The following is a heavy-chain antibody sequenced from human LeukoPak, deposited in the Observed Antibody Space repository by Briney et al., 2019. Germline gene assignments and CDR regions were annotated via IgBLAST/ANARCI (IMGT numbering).Heavy chain of an antibody. CDR2: IYYSGST. Sequence: PSETLSLICTVSGGSISSSSYYWGWIRQPPGKGLEWIGSIYYSGSTYYNPSLKSRVTISVDTSKNQFSLKLSSVTAADTAVYYCARQLGYCSSTSCYELDYWGQGTLVTVSS. CDR1: GGSISSSSYY. CDR3: ARQLGYCSSTSCYELDY. D-gene: IGHD2-2*01. V-gene: IGHV4-39*01. J-gene: IGHJ4*02.